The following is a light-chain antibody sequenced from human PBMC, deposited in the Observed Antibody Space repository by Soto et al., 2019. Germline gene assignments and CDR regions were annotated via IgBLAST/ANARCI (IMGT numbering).Light chain of an antibody. J-gene: IGLJ3*02. CDR2: EVS. CDR3: CSYAGSFTWL. Sequence: QSALTQPRSVSGSPGQSVTISCTGTSSDVGNYNYVSWYQQYPGKAPKLMIYEVSKRPSGVPDRFSGSKSVNTASLTISGLQTEDEADYYCCSYAGSFTWLFGGGTKLTVL. V-gene: IGLV2-11*01. CDR1: SSDVGNYNY.